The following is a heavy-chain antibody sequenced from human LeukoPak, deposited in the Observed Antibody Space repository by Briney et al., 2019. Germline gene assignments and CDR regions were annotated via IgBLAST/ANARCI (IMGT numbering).Heavy chain of an antibody. J-gene: IGHJ6*04. V-gene: IGHV4-4*02. Sequence: PSGTLSLTCAVSGGSISSSNWWSWVRQPPGKGLEWVGEIYHSGSTNYNPSLKSRVTISVDKSKNQFFLKLSSVTAADTAVYYCARVETDYYYYGMDVWGKGTTVTVSS. CDR1: GGSISSSNW. CDR3: ARVETDYYYYGMDV. CDR2: IYHSGST.